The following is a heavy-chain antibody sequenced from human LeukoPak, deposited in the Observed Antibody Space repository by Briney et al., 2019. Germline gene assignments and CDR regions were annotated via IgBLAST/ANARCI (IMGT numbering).Heavy chain of an antibody. Sequence: SETLSLTCTVSGGSISSYYWSWIRQPPGKGLEWIGYIYYSGSTNYNPSLKSRVTISVDTSKNQFSLKLSSVTAADTAVYYCARHPRITMVRGVIRPGFDPWGQGTLVTVSS. CDR1: GGSISSYY. CDR3: ARHPRITMVRGVIRPGFDP. V-gene: IGHV4-59*08. CDR2: IYYSGST. D-gene: IGHD3-10*01. J-gene: IGHJ5*02.